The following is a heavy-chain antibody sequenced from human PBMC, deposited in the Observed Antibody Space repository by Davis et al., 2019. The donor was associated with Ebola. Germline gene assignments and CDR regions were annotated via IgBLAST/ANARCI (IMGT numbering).Heavy chain of an antibody. CDR3: ARDGEVLGY. V-gene: IGHV3-49*04. D-gene: IGHD3-16*01. J-gene: IGHJ4*02. CDR1: GFTFGDYA. Sequence: GESLKISCTASGFTFGDYAMSWVRQAPGKGLEWVGFIRSKAYGGTTEYAASEKGRFTISRDDSKSIAYLQMNSLRAEDTAVYYCARDGEVLGYWGQGTLVTVSS. CDR2: IRSKAYGGTT.